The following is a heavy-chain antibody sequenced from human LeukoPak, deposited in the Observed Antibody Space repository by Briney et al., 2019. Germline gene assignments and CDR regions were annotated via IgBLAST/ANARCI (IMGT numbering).Heavy chain of an antibody. CDR3: AKGSHISGYYFYFDY. D-gene: IGHD3-22*01. V-gene: IGHV3-23*01. J-gene: IGHJ4*02. CDR1: GFTFSSYA. Sequence: AGGSLRLSCAASGFTFSSYAMSWVRQAPGKGLEWVSAISGSGETTNYADSVRGRFTISRDNSKNILYLQMNSLRAEDTAVYYCAKGSHISGYYFYFDYWGQETLVTVSS. CDR2: ISGSGETT.